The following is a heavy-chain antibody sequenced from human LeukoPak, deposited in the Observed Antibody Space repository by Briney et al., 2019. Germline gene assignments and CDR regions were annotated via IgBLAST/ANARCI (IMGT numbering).Heavy chain of an antibody. D-gene: IGHD2-15*01. CDR3: ASGYCSGGSCYEADY. Sequence: GGSLRLSCAASGFTFSDYYMSWIRQAPGKGLEGVSYISSSGSTIYYADSVKGRFTISRDNAKNSLYLQMNSLRAEDTAVYYCASGYCSGGSCYEADYWGQGTLVTVSS. CDR1: GFTFSDYY. J-gene: IGHJ4*02. CDR2: ISSSGSTI. V-gene: IGHV3-11*01.